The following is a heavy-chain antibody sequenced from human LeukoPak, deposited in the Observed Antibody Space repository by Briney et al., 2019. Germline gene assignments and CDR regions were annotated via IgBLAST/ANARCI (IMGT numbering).Heavy chain of an antibody. CDR2: ISYEGKNK. D-gene: IGHD1-26*01. J-gene: IGHJ4*02. CDR3: ARDSGSHWMGLY. CDR1: GFTFRTYA. Sequence: GGSLRLSCAASGFTFRTYAIHWVRQAPGKGLDWVTVISYEGKNKYYADSVKGRFSISRDNSKNTLYLQMNSLRSDDTAVYFCARDSGSHWMGLYWGQGTLVTVSS. V-gene: IGHV3-30*04.